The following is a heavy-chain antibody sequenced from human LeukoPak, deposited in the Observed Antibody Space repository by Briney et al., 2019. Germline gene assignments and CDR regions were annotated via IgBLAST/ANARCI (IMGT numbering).Heavy chain of an antibody. D-gene: IGHD6-13*01. CDR3: ARHSSTWYSAFDI. Sequence: GGSLRLSCAASGFTFSSYEMNWVRQAPGKGLEWVSYISSSGSTIYYADSVKGRFTISRDNAKNSLYLQMNSPRAEDTAVYYCARHSSTWYSAFDIWGQGTMVTVSS. V-gene: IGHV3-48*03. CDR1: GFTFSSYE. CDR2: ISSSGSTI. J-gene: IGHJ3*02.